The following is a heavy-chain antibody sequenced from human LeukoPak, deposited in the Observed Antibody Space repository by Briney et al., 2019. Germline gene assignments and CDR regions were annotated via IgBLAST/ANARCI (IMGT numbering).Heavy chain of an antibody. V-gene: IGHV1-18*04. CDR3: AREDCSSTSCYAGVY. J-gene: IGHJ4*02. D-gene: IGHD2-2*01. CDR2: ISAYNGNT. CDR1: GYTFTSYG. Sequence: ASVKVSCKASGYTFTSYGISWVRQAPGQGLDGMGWISAYNGNTNYAQKLQGRVTMTTDTSTSTAYMVLRSLRSDDTAVYYCAREDCSSTSCYAGVYWGQGTLVTVSS.